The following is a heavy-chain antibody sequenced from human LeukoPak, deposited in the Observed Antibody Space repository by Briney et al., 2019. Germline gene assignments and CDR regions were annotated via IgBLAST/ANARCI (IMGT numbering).Heavy chain of an antibody. J-gene: IGHJ4*02. Sequence: SETLSLTCAVYGGSFSGYYWSWIRQPPGKGLEWIGEINHSGSTNYNPSLKSRVTISVDTSKDQFSLKLSSVTAADTAVYYCARMSLSAFDYWGQGTLVTVSS. CDR1: GGSFSGYY. V-gene: IGHV4-34*01. CDR3: ARMSLSAFDY. CDR2: INHSGST. D-gene: IGHD6-19*01.